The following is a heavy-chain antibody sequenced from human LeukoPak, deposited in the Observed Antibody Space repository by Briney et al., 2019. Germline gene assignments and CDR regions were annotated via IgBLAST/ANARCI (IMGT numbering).Heavy chain of an antibody. CDR3: AKLIQFEYSSPSDAFDI. Sequence: GGSLRLSCAASGFTFSSYGMHWVRQAPGKGLEWVAVISYDGSNAYYADSVKGRFTISRDNSKNTLYLQMNSLRAEDTAVYYCAKLIQFEYSSPSDAFDIGGQGTMVTVSS. J-gene: IGHJ3*02. D-gene: IGHD6-6*01. CDR1: GFTFSSYG. V-gene: IGHV3-30*18. CDR2: ISYDGSNA.